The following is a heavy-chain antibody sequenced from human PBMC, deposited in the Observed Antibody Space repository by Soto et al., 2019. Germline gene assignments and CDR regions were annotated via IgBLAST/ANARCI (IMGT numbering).Heavy chain of an antibody. J-gene: IGHJ4*02. CDR2: IHDSGTV. D-gene: IGHD3-16*02. CDR3: ARETLYIAIDY. CDR1: GGSISDSY. Sequence: KTSETLSLTCTVSGGSISDSYWSWIRQTPGKLLEWIGYIHDSGTVNYNPSLKSRVSMSVDTSKNQFSLKLNSVTAADTAVYYCARETLYIAIDYWGQGTLVTVSS. V-gene: IGHV4-59*01.